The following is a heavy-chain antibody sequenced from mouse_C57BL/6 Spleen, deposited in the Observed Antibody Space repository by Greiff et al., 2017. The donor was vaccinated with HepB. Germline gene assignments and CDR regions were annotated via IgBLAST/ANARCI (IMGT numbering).Heavy chain of an antibody. CDR3: TSIYYDYDGGSRAMDY. V-gene: IGHV1-15*01. J-gene: IGHJ4*01. D-gene: IGHD2-4*01. Sequence: VKLQQSGAELVRPGASVTLSCKASGYTFTDYEMHWVKQTPVHGLEWIGAIDPETGGTAYNQKFKGKAILTADKSSSTAYMELRSLTSEDSAVYYCTSIYYDYDGGSRAMDYWGQGTSVTVSS. CDR2: IDPETGGT. CDR1: GYTFTDYE.